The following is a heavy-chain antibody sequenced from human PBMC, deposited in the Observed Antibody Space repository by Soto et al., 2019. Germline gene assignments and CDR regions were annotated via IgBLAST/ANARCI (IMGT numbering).Heavy chain of an antibody. J-gene: IGHJ4*02. CDR3: AKDQVLEWPRAQDDY. V-gene: IGHV3-23*01. CDR2: ISGSGGST. CDR1: GFTFSSYA. D-gene: IGHD3-3*01. Sequence: GGSLRLSCAASGFTFSSYAMSWVRQAPGKGLEWVSAISGSGGSTYYADSVKGRFTISRDNSKNTLYLQMNSLGAEDTAVYYCAKDQVLEWPRAQDDYWGQGTLVTVSS.